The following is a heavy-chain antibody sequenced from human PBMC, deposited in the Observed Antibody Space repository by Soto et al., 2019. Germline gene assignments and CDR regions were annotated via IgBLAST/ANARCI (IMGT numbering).Heavy chain of an antibody. Sequence: EVQILESGGGLVQPGGSLRLSCAASGFTFSMSAMSWVRQAPGKGLEWVSTTGLNGRTTYYADSVKGRFTVSRDNSKNTLHLQMNSLRAEDTAVYYCATVHGTSRSFDYWGQGTLVTVSS. J-gene: IGHJ4*02. CDR1: GFTFSMSA. CDR3: ATVHGTSRSFDY. D-gene: IGHD6-13*01. V-gene: IGHV3-23*01. CDR2: TGLNGRTT.